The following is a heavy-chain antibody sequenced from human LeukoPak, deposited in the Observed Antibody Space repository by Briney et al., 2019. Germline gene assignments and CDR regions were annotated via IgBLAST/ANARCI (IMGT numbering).Heavy chain of an antibody. CDR2: IKQDGSQK. Sequence: GGSLRLSCAASGFTFSTYYMAWVRQAPGKGLEWVANIKQDGSQKNYVDSVRGRFIISRDNDKNLLYLQMNSLRAEDTAVYHCARDVGGNLDYWGQGTLVTVSS. CDR3: ARDVGGNLDY. V-gene: IGHV3-7*05. D-gene: IGHD1-26*01. CDR1: GFTFSTYY. J-gene: IGHJ4*02.